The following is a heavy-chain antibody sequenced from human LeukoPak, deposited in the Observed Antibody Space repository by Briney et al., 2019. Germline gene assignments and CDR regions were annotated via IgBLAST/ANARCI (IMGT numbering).Heavy chain of an antibody. D-gene: IGHD3-9*01. Sequence: SETLSLTCAVYGGSFSGYYWSWIRQPPGKGLEWIGEINHSGSTNYNPSLKSRVTISVDTSKNQFSLKLSSVTAADTAVYYCARASSISLAFDYWGQGTLVTVSS. CDR3: ARASSISLAFDY. CDR1: GGSFSGYY. J-gene: IGHJ4*02. CDR2: INHSGST. V-gene: IGHV4-34*01.